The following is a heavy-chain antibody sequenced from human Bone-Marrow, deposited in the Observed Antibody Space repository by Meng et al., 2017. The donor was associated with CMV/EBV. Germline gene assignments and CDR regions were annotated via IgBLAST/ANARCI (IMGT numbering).Heavy chain of an antibody. V-gene: IGHV3-21*04. CDR3: AKDRPFGGSSWFDY. CDR2: ISSSSYI. D-gene: IGHD6-13*01. J-gene: IGHJ4*02. Sequence: GESLKISCAASGFTFSSYSMNWVRQAPGKGLEWVSSISSSSYIYYADSVKGRFTIFRYNAKNPLYLQMNSPRAEDTAVYYWAKDRPFGGSSWFDYWGQGTLVTVSS. CDR1: GFTFSSYS.